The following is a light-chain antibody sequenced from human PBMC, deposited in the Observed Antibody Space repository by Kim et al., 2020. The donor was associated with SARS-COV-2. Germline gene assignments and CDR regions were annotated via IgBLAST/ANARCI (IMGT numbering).Light chain of an antibody. V-gene: IGLV2-14*03. J-gene: IGLJ3*02. CDR1: TSDFGGYTF. Sequence: HALPISCTGTTSDFGGYTFVYLYQHHTGKAPKVMIYDVSKRPSGVSNRFSGSKSGDTASLTISGLQAEEEADYYCSSYTSSNTLVFGGGTQLTVL. CDR3: SSYTSSNTLV. CDR2: DVS.